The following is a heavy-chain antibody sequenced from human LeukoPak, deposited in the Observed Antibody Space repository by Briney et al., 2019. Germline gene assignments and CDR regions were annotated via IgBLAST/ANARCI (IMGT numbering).Heavy chain of an antibody. CDR3: AKVVLRYFDWTSDYYGMDV. D-gene: IGHD3-9*01. CDR2: ISGSGGST. V-gene: IGHV3-23*01. CDR1: GFTFSSYA. J-gene: IGHJ6*02. Sequence: DPGGSLRLSCAASGFTFSSYAMSWVRQAPGKGLEWVSAISGSGGSTYYADSVKGRFTISRDNSKNTLYLQMNSLRAKDTAVYYCAKVVLRYFDWTSDYYGMDVWGQGTTVTVSS.